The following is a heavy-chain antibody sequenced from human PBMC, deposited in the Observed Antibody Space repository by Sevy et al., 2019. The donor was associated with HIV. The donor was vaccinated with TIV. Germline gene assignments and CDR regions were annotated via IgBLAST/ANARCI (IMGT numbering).Heavy chain of an antibody. J-gene: IGHJ4*02. CDR3: ARHGLVYYYDSSGYFDY. Sequence: SETLSLTCTVSGGSISSYYWSRIRQPPGKGLEWIGYIYYTGSTNYNPSLKSRVTISVDTSKNQFSLKLSSVTAADTAVYYCARHGLVYYYDSSGYFDYWGQGTLVTVSS. CDR1: GGSISSYY. CDR2: IYYTGST. V-gene: IGHV4-59*08. D-gene: IGHD3-22*01.